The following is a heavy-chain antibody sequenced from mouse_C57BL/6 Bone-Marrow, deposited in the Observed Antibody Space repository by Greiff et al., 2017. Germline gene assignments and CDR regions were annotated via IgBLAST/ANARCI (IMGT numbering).Heavy chain of an antibody. D-gene: IGHD2-1*01. CDR2: IYPGDGDT. CDR1: GYAFSSSW. Sequence: VQLQQSGPELVKPGASVKISCKASGYAFSSSWMHWVKQRPGKGLEWIGRIYPGDGDTNYNGKFKGKATLTADKSSSTAYMQLSSLTSEDSAVYFCARSKGNYGYWGQGTTLTVSS. V-gene: IGHV1-82*01. J-gene: IGHJ2*01. CDR3: ARSKGNYGY.